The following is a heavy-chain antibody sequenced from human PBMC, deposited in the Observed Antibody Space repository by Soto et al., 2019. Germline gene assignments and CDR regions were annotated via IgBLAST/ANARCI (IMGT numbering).Heavy chain of an antibody. J-gene: IGHJ6*02. Sequence: SCPKLVNPTETLTLTCTVSVFSLSNARMGVSWIRQPPGKALEWLAHIFSNDEKSYSTSLKSRLTISKDTSKSQAVLTMTNMDPVDTATYYCARIGRRDYYGMDVWGQGTTVTVS. CDR1: VFSLSNARMG. D-gene: IGHD2-15*01. CDR3: ARIGRRDYYGMDV. CDR2: IFSNDEK. V-gene: IGHV2-26*01.